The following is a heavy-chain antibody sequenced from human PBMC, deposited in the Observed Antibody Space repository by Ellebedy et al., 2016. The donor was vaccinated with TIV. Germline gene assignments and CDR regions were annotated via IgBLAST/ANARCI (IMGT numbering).Heavy chain of an antibody. D-gene: IGHD3-22*01. CDR3: TRGSSDSSAYYYGY. J-gene: IGHJ4*02. Sequence: GGSLRLSCAASGFTFSNYCMNWVRQASGKGLEWVGRIRSKANSYATAYAASVKGRFTISRDDSKNTAYLQMNSLETEDTAVYYCTRGSSDSSAYYYGYWGQGTLVTASS. CDR2: IRSKANSYAT. CDR1: GFTFSNYC. V-gene: IGHV3-73*01.